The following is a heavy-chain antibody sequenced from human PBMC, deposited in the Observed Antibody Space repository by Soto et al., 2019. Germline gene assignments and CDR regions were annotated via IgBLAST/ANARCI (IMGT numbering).Heavy chain of an antibody. D-gene: IGHD3-3*01. CDR1: GYTFTSYG. V-gene: IGHV1-18*01. J-gene: IGHJ5*02. CDR3: ARVGLEWFPVGQYWFDP. CDR2: ISAYNGNT. Sequence: ASVKVSCKASGYTFTSYGISWVRQAPGQGLEWMGWISAYNGNTNYAQKLQGRVTMTTDTSTSTAYMELRSLRSDDTAVYYCARVGLEWFPVGQYWFDPWGQGTLVTVSS.